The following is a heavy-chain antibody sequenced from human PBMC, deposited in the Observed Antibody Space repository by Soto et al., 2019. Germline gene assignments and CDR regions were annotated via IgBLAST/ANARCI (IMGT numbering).Heavy chain of an antibody. J-gene: IGHJ5*02. CDR3: ARGRTGCSSTSCPLNNWFDP. CDR2: ISWNSGSI. Sequence: EVQLVESGGGLVQPGRSLRLSCAASGFTFDDYAMHWVRQAPGKGLEWVSGISWNSGSIGYADSVKGRFTISRDNAKNSLYLQMNSLRAEDTALYYCARGRTGCSSTSCPLNNWFDPWGQGTLVTVSS. CDR1: GFTFDDYA. V-gene: IGHV3-9*01. D-gene: IGHD2-2*01.